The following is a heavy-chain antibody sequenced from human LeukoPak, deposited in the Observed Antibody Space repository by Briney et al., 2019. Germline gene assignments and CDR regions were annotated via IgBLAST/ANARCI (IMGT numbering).Heavy chain of an antibody. D-gene: IGHD1-26*01. CDR1: GFTFSRYW. V-gene: IGHV3-53*01. CDR3: AKDPAVVGAATHFDY. Sequence: GGSLRLSCVASGFTFSRYWMHWVRQAPGKGLEWVSFIYSDNTHYSDSVKGRFTISRDNSKNTLYLQMNSLRAEDTAVYYCAKDPAVVGAATHFDYWGQGTLVTVSS. CDR2: IYSDNT. J-gene: IGHJ4*02.